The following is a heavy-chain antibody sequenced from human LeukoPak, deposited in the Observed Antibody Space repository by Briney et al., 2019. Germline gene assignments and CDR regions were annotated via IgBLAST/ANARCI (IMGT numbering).Heavy chain of an antibody. J-gene: IGHJ4*02. CDR2: IYYSGST. D-gene: IGHD3-9*01. CDR1: GGSISSSSYY. V-gene: IGHV4-39*01. Sequence: SETLSLTCTVSGGSISSSSYYWGWIRQPPGKGLEWIGSIYYSGSTYYNPSLKSRVTISVDTSKNQFSLKLSSVTAADTAVYYCARQALRYFDWSPYYFDCWGQGTLVTVSS. CDR3: ARQALRYFDWSPYYFDC.